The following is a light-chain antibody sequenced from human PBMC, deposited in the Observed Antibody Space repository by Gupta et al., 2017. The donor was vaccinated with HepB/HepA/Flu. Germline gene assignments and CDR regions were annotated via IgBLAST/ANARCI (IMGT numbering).Light chain of an antibody. CDR3: QQNYSTPCT. J-gene: IGKJ2*02. CDR2: RAF. V-gene: IGKV1-39*01. Sequence: DIQMTQSPSSLSASVGDRVTITCRASQGISSCLSWYQQKPGTAPKLLIYRAFSLESGVPSRFSGSGSGTDFTLTISSLQPEDSATYYCQQNYSTPCTFGQGSQLEIK. CDR1: QGISSC.